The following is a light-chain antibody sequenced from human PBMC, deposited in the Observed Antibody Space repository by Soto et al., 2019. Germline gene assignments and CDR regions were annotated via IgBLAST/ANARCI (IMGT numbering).Light chain of an antibody. CDR2: DVT. CDR1: GXDIGGYNF. V-gene: IGLV2-14*01. CDR3: ASFTSISTYV. Sequence: QSALTQPASVSGSPGQSITISCGGTGXDIGGYNFVSWYQHHPRKAPKLIIYDVTHRPSGVSERFSGSKSGFTASLTISGLQPEGESHYYCASFTSISTYVFGTGTKVTVL. J-gene: IGLJ1*01.